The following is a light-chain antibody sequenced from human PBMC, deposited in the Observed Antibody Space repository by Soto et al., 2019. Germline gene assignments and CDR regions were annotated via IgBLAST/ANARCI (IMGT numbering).Light chain of an antibody. CDR3: QSYDISLSAWV. CDR2: GNS. V-gene: IGLV1-40*01. Sequence: QSVLTQPPSVSGAPGQRVTISCTGSSSNIGAGYDVHWYQQVPGSVPKRLMYGNSNRPSGVPDRFSGSKSGTSASLAISGLQAEDEADYYCQSYDISLSAWVFGGGTKVTVL. CDR1: SSNIGAGYD. J-gene: IGLJ3*02.